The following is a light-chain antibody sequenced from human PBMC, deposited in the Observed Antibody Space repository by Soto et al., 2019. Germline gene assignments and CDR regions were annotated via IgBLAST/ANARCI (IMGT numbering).Light chain of an antibody. CDR3: QQYNNWPRWT. CDR1: QSVSSN. CDR2: GAS. Sequence: IVMTQSPATLSVSPCEIATLSCSSSQSVSSNLAWYQQKPGQAPRLLIYGASTRATGIPARFSGSGSGTEFTLTISSLQSEDFAVYYCQQYNNWPRWTFGQGTKVDIK. V-gene: IGKV3-15*01. J-gene: IGKJ1*01.